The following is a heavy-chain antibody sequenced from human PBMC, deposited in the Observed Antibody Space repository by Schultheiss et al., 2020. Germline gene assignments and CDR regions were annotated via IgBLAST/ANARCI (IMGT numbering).Heavy chain of an antibody. V-gene: IGHV3-48*02. CDR2: ISSSSGYT. CDR1: GFTFSSYW. CDR3: AARRETFTVRYFFDD. Sequence: GGSLRLSCAASGFTFSSYWMSWVRQAPGKGLEWISYISSSSGYTNYADSVKGRFTISRDNSKNTLYLQMNSLRDEDTAVYYCAARRETFTVRYFFDDWGQGILVTVSS. D-gene: IGHD4-17*01. J-gene: IGHJ4*02.